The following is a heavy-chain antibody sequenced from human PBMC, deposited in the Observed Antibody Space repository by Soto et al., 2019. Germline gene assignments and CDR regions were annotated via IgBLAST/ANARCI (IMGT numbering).Heavy chain of an antibody. Sequence: SETLSLTCTVSGGSISSSSYYWGWIRQPPGKGLEWIGSIYYSGSTYYKPSLKSRVTISVDTSKNQFSLKLSSVTAADTAVYYCASGKIGSGYDPWYFDYWGQGTLVTVSS. D-gene: IGHD5-12*01. CDR1: GGSISSSSYY. CDR3: ASGKIGSGYDPWYFDY. J-gene: IGHJ4*02. V-gene: IGHV4-39*01. CDR2: IYYSGST.